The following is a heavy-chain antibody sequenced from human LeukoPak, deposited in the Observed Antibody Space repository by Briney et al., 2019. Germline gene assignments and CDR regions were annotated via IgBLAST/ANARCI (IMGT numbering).Heavy chain of an antibody. Sequence: SVKVSCKASGGTFRSAAMSWVRQAPGQGLEWVGHIILMFGTTTYAQKFQGRVTITADESTRTVHMELNSLTSDNTAIYYCTRDEHKGSATFNYWGQGTLVIVSS. CDR2: IILMFGTT. CDR1: GGTFRSAA. J-gene: IGHJ4*02. V-gene: IGHV1-69*13. CDR3: TRDEHKGSATFNY. D-gene: IGHD1/OR15-1a*01.